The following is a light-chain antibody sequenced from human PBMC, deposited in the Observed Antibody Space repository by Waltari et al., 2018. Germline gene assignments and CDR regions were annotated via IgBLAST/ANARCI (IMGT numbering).Light chain of an antibody. J-gene: IGKJ2*01. Sequence: IALTQSPATLSLSPGERVTISCRASQSVSSYLAWYQQKPGQGPRLLIYDASNRATGIPARFSGSGSGTDFTLTISSLEPEDFAVYDCQQRSNWPPEYTFGQGTKLEIK. CDR2: DAS. CDR3: QQRSNWPPEYT. CDR1: QSVSSY. V-gene: IGKV3-11*01.